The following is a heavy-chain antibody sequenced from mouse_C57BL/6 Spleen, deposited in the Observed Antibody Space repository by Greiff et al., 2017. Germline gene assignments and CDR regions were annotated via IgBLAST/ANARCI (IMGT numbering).Heavy chain of an antibody. CDR1: GFTFSDYG. V-gene: IGHV5-17*01. Sequence: EVQRVESGGGLVKPGGSLKLSCAASGFTFSDYGMHWVRQAPEKGLEWVAYISSGSSTIYYADTVKGRFTISRDNAKNTLFLQMTSLRSEDTAMYYCAKNYYGSSYSNFDHWGQGTTLTVSS. CDR2: ISSGSSTI. J-gene: IGHJ2*01. D-gene: IGHD1-1*01. CDR3: AKNYYGSSYSNFDH.